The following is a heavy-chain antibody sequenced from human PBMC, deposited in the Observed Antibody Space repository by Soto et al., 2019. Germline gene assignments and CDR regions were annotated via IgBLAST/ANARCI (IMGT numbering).Heavy chain of an antibody. CDR1: GFIFENFG. CDR2: ISGSGFKK. J-gene: IGHJ5*02. CDR3: AKNQGVELVPLATVDWFDP. V-gene: IGHV3-23*01. D-gene: IGHD1-26*01. Sequence: PGGSLRFSCAASGFIFENFGMSWVRQAPGKGLEWISSISGSGFKKYYADSVKGRFTISRDNSKSTVYLELNNLSAEDTAVYHCAKNQGVELVPLATVDWFDPWGQGSVVTVSS.